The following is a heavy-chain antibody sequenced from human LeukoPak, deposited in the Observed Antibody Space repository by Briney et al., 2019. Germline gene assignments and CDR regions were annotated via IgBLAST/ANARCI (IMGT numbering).Heavy chain of an antibody. CDR1: GGSISTFY. D-gene: IGHD3-22*01. CDR2: IFHTGST. J-gene: IGHJ6*02. CDR3: ARQNYDVRAYRYYGVDV. V-gene: IGHV4-59*08. Sequence: PSXTLXLTCTLSGGSISTFYWSWIRQSPVKGLEWIGYIFHTGSTDYNPSLKSRITISVDTSKNQFSLKLNSVTAADTAVYYCARQNYDVRAYRYYGVDVWGQGTTVTVSS.